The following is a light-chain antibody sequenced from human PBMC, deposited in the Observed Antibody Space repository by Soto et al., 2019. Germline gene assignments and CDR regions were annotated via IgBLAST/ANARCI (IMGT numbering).Light chain of an antibody. CDR2: DAS. CDR3: QQYGTSTT. CDR1: QSVRASY. V-gene: IGKV3-20*01. J-gene: IGKJ1*01. Sequence: EIMLTQSPGTLSLSPGEGATLSCRASQSVRASYLAWYQQSPGQPPRPLIYDASTRAPGIPDRFSGSGSGTDFTLTIRRLEPEDFAVYYCQQYGTSTTFGQGTKVDNK.